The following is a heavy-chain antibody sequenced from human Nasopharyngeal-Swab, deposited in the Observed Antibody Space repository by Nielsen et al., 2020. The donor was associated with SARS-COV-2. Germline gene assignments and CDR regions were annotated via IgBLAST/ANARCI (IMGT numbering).Heavy chain of an antibody. V-gene: IGHV1-2*04. CDR1: GYTFTGYY. J-gene: IGHJ6*02. Sequence: ASVKVSCQASGYTFTGYYMHWVRQAPGQGLEWMGWINPNSGGTNYAQKFQGWVTMTRDTSISTAYMELSRLRSDDTAVYYCARGASIYYYYYGMDVWGQGTTVTVSS. D-gene: IGHD3-16*01. CDR3: ARGASIYYYYYGMDV. CDR2: INPNSGGT.